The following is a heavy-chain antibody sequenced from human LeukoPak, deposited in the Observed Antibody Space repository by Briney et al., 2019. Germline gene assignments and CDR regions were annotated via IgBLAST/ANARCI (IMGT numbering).Heavy chain of an antibody. D-gene: IGHD3-10*01. J-gene: IGHJ3*02. CDR1: GGSISSGGYY. V-gene: IGHV4-31*03. CDR2: IYYSGST. CDR3: ARDWAMVRGVMGHAFDI. Sequence: SQTLSLTCTVSGGSISSGGYYWSWIRQHPGKGLEWIVYIYYSGSTYYNPSLKSRVTISVDTSKNQFSLKLSSVTAADTAAYYCARDWAMVRGVMGHAFDIWGQGTMVTVSS.